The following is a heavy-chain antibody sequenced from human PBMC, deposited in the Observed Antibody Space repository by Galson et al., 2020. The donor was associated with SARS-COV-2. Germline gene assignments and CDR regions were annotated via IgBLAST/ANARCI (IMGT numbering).Heavy chain of an antibody. D-gene: IGHD1-26*01. V-gene: IGHV5-51*01. CDR2: IYPGDSEP. Sequence: KLGESPKPPCQGSGYSFGNLRLGRVRPKPGKGLDWMGIIYPGDSEPQHSPSLQGRVTISADMSIGTACLQWSSVKASDPAIYYCARHQEGKWAILQPHLFDSWVQGTLVTVSS. J-gene: IGHJ4*02. CDR3: ARHQEGKWAILQPHLFDS. CDR1: GYSFGNLR.